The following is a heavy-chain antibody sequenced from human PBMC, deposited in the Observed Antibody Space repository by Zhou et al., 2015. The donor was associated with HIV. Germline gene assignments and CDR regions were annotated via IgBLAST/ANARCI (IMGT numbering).Heavy chain of an antibody. J-gene: IGHJ4*02. CDR2: IIPIFGTA. V-gene: IGHV1-69*12. CDR3: ASGGGAVVPAAMSPIQLWLEGGDY. CDR1: GGTFSSYA. D-gene: IGHD2-2*01. Sequence: QVQLVQSGAEVKKPGSSVKVSCKASGGTFSSYAISWVRQAPGQGLEWMGGIIPIFGTANYAQKFQGRVTITADESTSTAYMELSSLRSEDTAVYYCASGGGAVVPAAMSPIQLWLEGGDYWGQGTLVTVSS.